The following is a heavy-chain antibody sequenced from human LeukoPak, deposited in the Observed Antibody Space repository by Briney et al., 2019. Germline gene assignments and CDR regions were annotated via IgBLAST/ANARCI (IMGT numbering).Heavy chain of an antibody. V-gene: IGHV3-23*01. CDR3: AKDSSDYYDAAEPINFDY. J-gene: IGHJ4*02. CDR2: ISGNGDST. CDR1: GFTFSSYC. D-gene: IGHD3-22*01. Sequence: GGSLRLSCAASGFTFSSYCMSWVRQAPGKGLEWVSAISGNGDSTYYADAVKGRFTISRDNSKNTLYVQMNSPRDEDTAVYYCAKDSSDYYDAAEPINFDYWGQGTLVTVSS.